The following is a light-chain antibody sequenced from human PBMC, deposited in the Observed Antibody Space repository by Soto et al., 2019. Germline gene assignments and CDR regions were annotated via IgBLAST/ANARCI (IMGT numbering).Light chain of an antibody. V-gene: IGLV1-51*02. CDR2: ENN. CDR3: GTWDSSLSADV. CDR1: SSNIGNNY. J-gene: IGLJ1*01. Sequence: QSVLTQPPSVSAAPGQKVTISCSGSSSNIGNNYVSWYQQPPGTAPKLLMYENNRRPSGIPDRFSGSKSGTSATLGITGLQTGDEADYYCGTWDSSLSADVFGTGTKVTVL.